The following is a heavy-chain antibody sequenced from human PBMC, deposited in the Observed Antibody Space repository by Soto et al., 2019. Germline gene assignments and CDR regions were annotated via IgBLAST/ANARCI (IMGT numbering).Heavy chain of an antibody. CDR2: VNPRGGST. V-gene: IGHV1-46*01. J-gene: IGHJ4*02. CDR1: GYTFTAYF. D-gene: IGHD6-6*01. Sequence: ASVKVSCKASGYTFTAYFMHWFRHAPGQGLEWMGIVNPRGGSTNYAQRFQGRIGMTWDTSTGTVYMELSRLRSDDTAVYYCARAPYSSSSFFFDFWGQGTPVTVSS. CDR3: ARAPYSSSSFFFDF.